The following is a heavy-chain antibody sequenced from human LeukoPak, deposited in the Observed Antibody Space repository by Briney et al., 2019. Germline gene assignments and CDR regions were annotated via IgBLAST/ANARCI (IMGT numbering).Heavy chain of an antibody. D-gene: IGHD3-10*01. Sequence: ASVKVSCKASGYTFTSYGISWVRQAPGQGLEWMGWISAYNGNTNYAQKLQGRVTMTTDTSTGTAYMELRSLRSDDTAVYYCARGDYGSGSYSTYYYYYYMDVWGKGTTVTVSS. V-gene: IGHV1-18*01. J-gene: IGHJ6*03. CDR2: ISAYNGNT. CDR3: ARGDYGSGSYSTYYYYYYMDV. CDR1: GYTFTSYG.